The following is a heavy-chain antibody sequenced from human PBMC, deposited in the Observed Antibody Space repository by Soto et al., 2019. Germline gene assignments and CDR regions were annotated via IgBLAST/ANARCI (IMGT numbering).Heavy chain of an antibody. V-gene: IGHV3-23*01. D-gene: IGHD5-12*01. J-gene: IGHJ4*02. CDR2: ISGSGGDT. CDR1: GFTFSSYA. CDR3: AKGSASGRPYYFDY. Sequence: GGSLRLSCAASGFTFSSYAMSWVRQAPGKGLEWVSAISGSGGDTYHADSVKGRFTISRDNTMNTLYLQMDRLRAEDTAVYYCAKGSASGRPYYFDYWGQGTLVTVSS.